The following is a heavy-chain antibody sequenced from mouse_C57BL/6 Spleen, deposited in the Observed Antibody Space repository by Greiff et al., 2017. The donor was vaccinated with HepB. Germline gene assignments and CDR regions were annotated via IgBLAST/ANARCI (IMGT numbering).Heavy chain of an antibody. CDR1: GYTFTDYY. D-gene: IGHD1-1*01. CDR2: IYPGSGNT. J-gene: IGHJ3*01. CDR3: ASQGSYYYGSSYWFAY. V-gene: IGHV1-76*01. Sequence: QVQLQQSGAELVRPGASVKLSCKASGYTFTDYYINWVKQRPGQGLEWIARIYPGSGNTYYNEKFKGKATLTAEKSSSTAYMQLSSLTSEDSAVYFCASQGSYYYGSSYWFAYWGQGTLVTVSA.